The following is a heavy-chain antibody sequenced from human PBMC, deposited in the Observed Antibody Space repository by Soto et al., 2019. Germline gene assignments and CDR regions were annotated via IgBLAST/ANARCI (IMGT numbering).Heavy chain of an antibody. J-gene: IGHJ6*02. CDR3: ASGSSSSKYYYGMDV. D-gene: IGHD6-6*01. CDR1: GYSFTSCW. V-gene: IGHV5-10-1*01. CDR2: IDPSDSYT. Sequence: GESLKISCKGSGYSFTSCWISWVRQMPGKGLEWMGRIDPSDSYTNYSPSFQGHVTISADKSISTAYLQWSSLKASDTAMYYCASGSSSSKYYYGMDVWGQGTTVTVSS.